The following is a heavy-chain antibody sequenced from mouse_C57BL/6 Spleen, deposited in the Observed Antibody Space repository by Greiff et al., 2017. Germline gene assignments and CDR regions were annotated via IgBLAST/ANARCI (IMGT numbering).Heavy chain of an antibody. CDR1: GYTFTSYT. Sequence: QVQLQQSGAELARPGASVKMSCKASGYTFTSYTMHWVKQRPGQGLEWIGYINPSSGYTKYNQKFKDKATLTADKSSSTAYMQLSSLTSEDSAVYYCARKIGSPWYFDIWGTGTTVTVSS. D-gene: IGHD1-1*01. V-gene: IGHV1-4*01. CDR3: ARKIGSPWYFDI. J-gene: IGHJ1*03. CDR2: INPSSGYT.